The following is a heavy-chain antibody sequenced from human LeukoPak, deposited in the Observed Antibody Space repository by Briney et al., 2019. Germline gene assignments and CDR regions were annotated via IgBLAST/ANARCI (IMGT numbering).Heavy chain of an antibody. J-gene: IGHJ1*01. Sequence: GGSLRLSCAASGVTFSSYAMSWVRQAPGKGLEWVSGISGSVGSTYYADSVKGRFTISRDNSKNTLYLQMNSLRAEDTAVYYCAKDGGFFWSPPAEYFQHWGQGTLVTVSS. CDR2: ISGSVGST. V-gene: IGHV3-23*01. CDR1: GVTFSSYA. CDR3: AKDGGFFWSPPAEYFQH. D-gene: IGHD3-3*01.